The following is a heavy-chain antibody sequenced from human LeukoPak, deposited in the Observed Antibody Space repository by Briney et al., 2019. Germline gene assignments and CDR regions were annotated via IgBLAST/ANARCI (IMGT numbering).Heavy chain of an antibody. CDR2: IYYSGST. V-gene: IGHV4-39*07. D-gene: IGHD4-17*01. CDR1: GGSISSSSYY. J-gene: IGHJ6*03. CDR3: ARDLRGYMDV. Sequence: SETLSLTCTVSGGSISSSSYYWGWIRQPPGKGLEWIGSIYYSGSTYYNPSLKSRVTISVDTSKNQFSLKLSSVTAADTAVYYCARDLRGYMDVWGKGTTVTISS.